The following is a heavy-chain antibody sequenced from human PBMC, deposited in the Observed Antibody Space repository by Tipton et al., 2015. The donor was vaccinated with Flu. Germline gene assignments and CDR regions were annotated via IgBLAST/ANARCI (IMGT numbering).Heavy chain of an antibody. Sequence: TLSLTCTVSGGSISSDGYYWNWIRQHPGKGLEWIGYIYYSGSTYYNPSLKSRVTISVDTSRNQFSLKLSSVTAADTAVYYCSSYYIRAFDIWGQGTMVTVSS. CDR2: IYYSGST. J-gene: IGHJ3*02. V-gene: IGHV4-31*03. CDR3: SSYYIRAFDI. D-gene: IGHD3-10*01. CDR1: GGSISSDGYY.